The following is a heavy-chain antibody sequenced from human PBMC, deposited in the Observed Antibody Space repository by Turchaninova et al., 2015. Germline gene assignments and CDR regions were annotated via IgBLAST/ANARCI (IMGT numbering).Heavy chain of an antibody. CDR3: ASDFTDYGDYTSFDY. CDR2: ISSSSSYI. J-gene: IGHJ4*02. Sequence: APGKGLEWVSSISSSSSYIYYADSVKGGFTISRDNAKKSLYMQMNSLRAEDTAVYYCASDFTDYGDYTSFDYWGQGTLVTVSS. D-gene: IGHD4-17*01. V-gene: IGHV3-21*01.